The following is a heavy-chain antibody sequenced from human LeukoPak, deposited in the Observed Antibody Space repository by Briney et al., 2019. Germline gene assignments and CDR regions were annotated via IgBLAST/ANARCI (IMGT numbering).Heavy chain of an antibody. D-gene: IGHD2-15*01. CDR2: IYHSGST. CDR3: ARDLGCSGGSCYDGHDWFDP. J-gene: IGHJ5*02. Sequence: SETLSLTCTVSGYSISSGYYWGWIRQPPGKGLEWIGEIYHSGSTNYNPSLKSRVTISVDKSKNQFSLKLSSVTAADTAVYYCARDLGCSGGSCYDGHDWFDPWGQGTLVTVSS. CDR1: GYSISSGYY. V-gene: IGHV4-38-2*02.